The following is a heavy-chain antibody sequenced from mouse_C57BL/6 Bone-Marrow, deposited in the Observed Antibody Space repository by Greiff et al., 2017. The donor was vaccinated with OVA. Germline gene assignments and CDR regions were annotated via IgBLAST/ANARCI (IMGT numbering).Heavy chain of an antibody. CDR1: GFSLTSYG. CDR2: IWSGGST. V-gene: IGHV2-2*01. CDR3: ARERTTVVPYYFDY. J-gene: IGHJ2*01. Sequence: VQRVESGPGLVQPSQSLSITCTVSGFSLTSYGVHWVRQSPGKGLEWLGVIWSGGSTDYNAAFISRLSISTDSSKSEVFFKRNSLQADDTAIYYCARERTTVVPYYFDYWGQGTTLTVSS. D-gene: IGHD1-1*01.